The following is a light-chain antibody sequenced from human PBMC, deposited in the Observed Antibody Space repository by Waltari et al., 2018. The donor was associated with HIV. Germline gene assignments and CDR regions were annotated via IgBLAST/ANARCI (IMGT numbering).Light chain of an antibody. CDR1: QSINTW. CDR3: QQYTSYCT. V-gene: IGKV1-5*03. J-gene: IGKJ2*01. Sequence: DIQMTQSPSTLSASVGDRVTISCRASQSINTWLAWYQQKPGKAPNLLIYKASSLESGVPSRFSGSGSGTEFTLTISNLQPDDSATYYCQQYTSYCTFGQGTKLEIK. CDR2: KAS.